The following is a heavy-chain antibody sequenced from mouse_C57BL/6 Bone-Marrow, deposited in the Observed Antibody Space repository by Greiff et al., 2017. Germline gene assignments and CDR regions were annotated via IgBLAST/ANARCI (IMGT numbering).Heavy chain of an antibody. V-gene: IGHV1-39*01. CDR3: ARCYDYAYAMDY. CDR2: INPNYGTT. CDR1: GYSFTDYN. Sequence: EVKLVESGPELVKPGASVKISCKASGYSFTDYNMNWVKQSNGKSLEWIGVINPNYGTTSYNQKFKGKATLTVDKSSSTAYMQLNSLTSEDSAVYCVARCYDYAYAMDYWGQGTSVTVSS. D-gene: IGHD2-4*01. J-gene: IGHJ4*01.